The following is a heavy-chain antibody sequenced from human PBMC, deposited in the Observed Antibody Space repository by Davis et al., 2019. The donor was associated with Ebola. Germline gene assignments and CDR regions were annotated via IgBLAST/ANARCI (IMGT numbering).Heavy chain of an antibody. V-gene: IGHV4-39*01. CDR2: IYYTEIT. CDR1: GGSISTTSYY. Sequence: SETLSLTCTASGGSISTTSYYWGWVRQSPGKGLEWIASIYYTEITYINPSLKSRVIISIDKSKNHFSLKVNSVTAADTAVYYCVRHPVGLYDAFDIWGQGTMVAVSA. J-gene: IGHJ3*02. CDR3: VRHPVGLYDAFDI.